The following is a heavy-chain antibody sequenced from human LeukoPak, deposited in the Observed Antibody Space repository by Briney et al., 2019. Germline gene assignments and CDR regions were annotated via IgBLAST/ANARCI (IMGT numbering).Heavy chain of an antibody. Sequence: GASVKVSCKASGGTFSSYAISWVRQAPGQGLEWMGGIIPIFGTANYAQKFQGRVTITADESTSTAYMELSSLRSEDTAVYYCASATDTAMVSRTPTAYYYGMDVWGQGTTVTVS. J-gene: IGHJ6*02. V-gene: IGHV1-69*13. CDR1: GGTFSSYA. CDR3: ASATDTAMVSRTPTAYYYGMDV. D-gene: IGHD5-18*01. CDR2: IIPIFGTA.